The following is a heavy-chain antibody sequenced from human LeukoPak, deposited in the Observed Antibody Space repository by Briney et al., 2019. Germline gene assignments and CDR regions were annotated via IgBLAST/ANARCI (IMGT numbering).Heavy chain of an antibody. CDR3: AKARLVQYFDY. D-gene: IGHD6-6*01. V-gene: IGHV3-23*01. CDR2: ISGSGDST. J-gene: IGHJ4*02. CDR1: GFTFSSYG. Sequence: TGGSLRLSCAASGFTFSSYGMTWVRQAPGKGLEWVSGISGSGDSTDHADSVKGRFTVSRDKSKKMVYLQMNSLRAEDTAVYYCAKARLVQYFDYWGQGTLVTVSS.